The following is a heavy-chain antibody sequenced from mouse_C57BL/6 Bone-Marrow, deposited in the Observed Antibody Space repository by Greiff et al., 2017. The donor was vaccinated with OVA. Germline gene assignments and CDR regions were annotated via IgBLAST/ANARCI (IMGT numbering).Heavy chain of an antibody. V-gene: IGHV1-63*01. CDR3: ARWDYYGSKY. Sequence: VQLQQSGAELVRPGTSVKMSCKASGYTFTNYWIGWAKQRPGHGLEWIGDIYPGGGYTYYNEKFKGKATLTADKSSSTAYMQFSSLTSEDSAIYYCARWDYYGSKYWGQGTTLTVSS. J-gene: IGHJ2*01. CDR2: IYPGGGYT. CDR1: GYTFTNYW. D-gene: IGHD1-1*01.